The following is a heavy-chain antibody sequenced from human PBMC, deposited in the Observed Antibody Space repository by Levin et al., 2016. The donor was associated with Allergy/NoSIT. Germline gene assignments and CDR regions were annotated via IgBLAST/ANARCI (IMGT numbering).Heavy chain of an antibody. J-gene: IGHJ4*02. CDR2: ISGSSITI. D-gene: IGHD2-15*01. V-gene: IGHV3-48*02. Sequence: WIRQPPGKGLEWVSYISGSSITIYYADSVKGRFTISRDNAKNSLYLQMNSLRDEDTAVYYCARDNGCSGGSCYYSDRDYWGQGTLVTVSS. CDR3: ARDNGCSGGSCYYSDRDY.